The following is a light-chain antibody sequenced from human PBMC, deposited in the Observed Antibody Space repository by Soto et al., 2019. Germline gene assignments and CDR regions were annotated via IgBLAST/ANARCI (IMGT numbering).Light chain of an antibody. Sequence: DIQKTQSPSTLSASVGDRVTITCRASQSISSYLNWYQQKPGKAPKLLIYAASSLQSGVPSRFSGSGSGTDFTLTISSLQPEDFATYYCQQLDSFPLTFGQGTRLEIK. V-gene: IGKV1-39*01. J-gene: IGKJ5*01. CDR2: AAS. CDR3: QQLDSFPLT. CDR1: QSISSY.